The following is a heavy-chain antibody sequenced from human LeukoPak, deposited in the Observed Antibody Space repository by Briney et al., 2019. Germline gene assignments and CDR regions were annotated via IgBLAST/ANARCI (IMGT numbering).Heavy chain of an antibody. Sequence: GGSLRLSCAASGFTFRSYAMSWVRQAPGKGLEWVAIIKQDGSEKDYVDSVTGRFTISRDNAKNSLYLQMNSLRDEDTAVYYCARDTSAWRYGMDVWGQGTTVTVSS. CDR2: IKQDGSEK. D-gene: IGHD6-19*01. CDR3: ARDTSAWRYGMDV. J-gene: IGHJ6*02. V-gene: IGHV3-7*01. CDR1: GFTFRSYA.